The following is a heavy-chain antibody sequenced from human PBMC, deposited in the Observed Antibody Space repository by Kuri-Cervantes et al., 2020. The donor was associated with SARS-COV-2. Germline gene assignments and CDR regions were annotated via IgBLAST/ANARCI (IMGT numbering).Heavy chain of an antibody. D-gene: IGHD3-16*02. CDR1: GFTFSSYS. CDR3: AKTFRPYYDYVWGSSRQGGGDYFDY. Sequence: GESLKISCAASGFTFSSYSMNWVRQAPGKGLEWVSYISSSSSTIYYADSVKGRFTISRDNAKNSLYLQMNSLGAEDTAVYYCAKTFRPYYDYVWGSSRQGGGDYFDYWGQGTLVTVSS. V-gene: IGHV3-48*01. CDR2: ISSSSSTI. J-gene: IGHJ4*02.